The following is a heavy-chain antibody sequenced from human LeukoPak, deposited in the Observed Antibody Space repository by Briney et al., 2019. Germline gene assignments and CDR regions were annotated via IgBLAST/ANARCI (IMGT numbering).Heavy chain of an antibody. V-gene: IGHV3-9*01. CDR3: AKEMYYYDSSGPDY. CDR2: ISWNSGSI. J-gene: IGHJ4*02. Sequence: GRSLRLSCAASGFTFDDYAMHWVRQAPGKGLEWVSGISWNSGSIGYADSVKGRFTISRDNAKNTLYLQMNSLRAEDTAVYYCAKEMYYYDSSGPDYWGQGTLVTVSS. CDR1: GFTFDDYA. D-gene: IGHD3-22*01.